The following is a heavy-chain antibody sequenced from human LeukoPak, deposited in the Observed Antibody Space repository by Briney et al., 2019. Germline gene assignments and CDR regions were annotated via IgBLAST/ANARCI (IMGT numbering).Heavy chain of an antibody. Sequence: SETLSLTCAVSGGSISSSNWWSWVRQPPGKGLEWIGEIYHSGSTNYNPSLKSRVTISVDKSKNQFSQKLSSVTAADTAVYYCARGLTMVRGVRPFDCWGQGTLVTVSS. CDR3: ARGLTMVRGVRPFDC. J-gene: IGHJ4*02. CDR2: IYHSGST. V-gene: IGHV4-4*02. CDR1: GGSISSSNW. D-gene: IGHD3-10*01.